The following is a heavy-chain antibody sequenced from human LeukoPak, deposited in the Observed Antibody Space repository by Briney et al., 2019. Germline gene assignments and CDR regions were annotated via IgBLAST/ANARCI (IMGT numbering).Heavy chain of an antibody. J-gene: IGHJ4*02. D-gene: IGHD1-26*01. CDR3: AREVGANRFDY. CDR1: GFTFSNSN. Sequence: GGSLRLSCAASGFTFSNSNMNWVRRAPGKGLEWISFITSNSNIIYNADSVKGRFTISRDNAKNSLYLQMNSLRDEDTATYYCAREVGANRFDYWGQGTLVTVSS. CDR2: ITSNSNII. V-gene: IGHV3-48*02.